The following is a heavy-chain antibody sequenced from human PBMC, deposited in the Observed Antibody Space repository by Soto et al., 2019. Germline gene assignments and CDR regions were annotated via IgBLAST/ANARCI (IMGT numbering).Heavy chain of an antibody. CDR3: AIRAYTGSSYFDC. V-gene: IGHV3-23*01. CDR2: VSGSGDTT. J-gene: IGHJ4*02. D-gene: IGHD3-16*01. CDR1: GCTFSNYG. Sequence: PGGSLRLSCAASGCTFSNYGMYWFRQAPGKGLEWVSGVSGSGDTTYYTDSVKGRFTISRDNSKNTLYLHMDSLRAEDTAVYYCAIRAYTGSSYFDCWGRGTLVTVSS.